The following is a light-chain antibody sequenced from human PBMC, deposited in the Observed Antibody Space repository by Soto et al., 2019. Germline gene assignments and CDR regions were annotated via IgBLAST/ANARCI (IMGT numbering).Light chain of an antibody. CDR2: GAS. CDR3: QQYVSSPWT. CDR1: QSISSSY. Sequence: VLTQSPGTLSLSPGERATLSCRASQSISSSYLAWYQQKPGQAPRPLIYGASSRATGIPDRFSGSGSGTDFTLTISRLEPEDFAVYYCQQYVSSPWTFGQGTKV. J-gene: IGKJ1*01. V-gene: IGKV3-20*01.